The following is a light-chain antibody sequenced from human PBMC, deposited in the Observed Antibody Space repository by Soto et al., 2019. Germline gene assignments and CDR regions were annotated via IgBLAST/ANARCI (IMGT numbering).Light chain of an antibody. V-gene: IGKV1-5*03. CDR1: QYVGSSF. J-gene: IGKJ1*01. CDR2: KAS. CDR3: QHYNSYSEA. Sequence: TQSPGTLSLSPGERATLSCRASQYVGSSFLAWYQQKPGKAPKLLIYKASTLKSGVPSRFSGSGSGTEFTLTISSLQPDDFATYYCQHYNSYSEAFGQGAKVELK.